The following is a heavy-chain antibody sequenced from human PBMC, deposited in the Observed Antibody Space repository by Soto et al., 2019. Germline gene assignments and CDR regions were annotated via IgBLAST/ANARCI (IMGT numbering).Heavy chain of an antibody. CDR1: GFTFSSKA. CDR2: ISSNGGST. CDR3: VKWCTIFGVALYNWFDP. Sequence: PGESLRLSCSASGFTFSSKAMHWVRQAPGKGLEYVSAISSNGGSTYYADSVKGRFTITRDNSKNTLYLQMSRLGAEDTAVYYCVKWCTIFGVALYNWFDPWGQGTLVTVSS. J-gene: IGHJ5*02. D-gene: IGHD3-3*01. V-gene: IGHV3-64D*06.